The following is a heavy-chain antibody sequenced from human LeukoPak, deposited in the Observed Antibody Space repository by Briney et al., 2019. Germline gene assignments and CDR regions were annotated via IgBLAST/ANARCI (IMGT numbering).Heavy chain of an antibody. Sequence: ASVKVSCKASGYTFTSYDINWVRQATGQGLEWMGWMNPNSGNTGYAQKFQGRVTMTRNTSISTAYMELSSLRSEDTAVYYCAGEGTHYDILTGYYNGNWFDPWGQGTLVTVSS. J-gene: IGHJ5*02. CDR3: AGEGTHYDILTGYYNGNWFDP. V-gene: IGHV1-8*01. CDR1: GYTFTSYD. CDR2: MNPNSGNT. D-gene: IGHD3-9*01.